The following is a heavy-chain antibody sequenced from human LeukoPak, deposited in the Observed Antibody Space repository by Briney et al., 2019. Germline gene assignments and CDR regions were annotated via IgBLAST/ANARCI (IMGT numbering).Heavy chain of an antibody. CDR1: GGSFRGYY. CDR3: ARGLGYCSGGSCRTY. CDR2: INHSGST. V-gene: IGHV4-34*01. D-gene: IGHD2-15*01. Sequence: PSETLSLTCAVYGGSFRGYYWSGIRQPPGKGLEWIGEINHSGSTNYNPSLKSRVTISVDTSKNQFSLKLSSVTAADTAVYYCARGLGYCSGGSCRTYWGQGTLVTVSS. J-gene: IGHJ4*02.